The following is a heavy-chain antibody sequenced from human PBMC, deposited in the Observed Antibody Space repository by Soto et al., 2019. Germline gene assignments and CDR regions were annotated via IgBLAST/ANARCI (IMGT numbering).Heavy chain of an antibody. Sequence: PGGSLRLSCAASGFTFSSYWMHWVRQAPGKVLVWVSRINTDGSSTSYADSVKGRFTISRDNAKNTLYLQINSLRAEDTAVYYCARDGGWIDYWGQGTLVTVSS. J-gene: IGHJ4*02. CDR3: ARDGGWIDY. CDR1: GFTFSSYW. V-gene: IGHV3-74*01. D-gene: IGHD6-19*01. CDR2: INTDGSST.